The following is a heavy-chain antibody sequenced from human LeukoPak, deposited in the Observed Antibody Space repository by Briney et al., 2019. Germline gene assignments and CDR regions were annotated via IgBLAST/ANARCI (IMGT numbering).Heavy chain of an antibody. CDR2: IYSSGDT. CDR3: ARALGHAGGFFDS. CDR1: GFTVNSNY. Sequence: GGSLRLSCAVSGFTVNSNYMGWVRQAPGKGLEWVSVIYSSGDTNYADAVKGRFTISRHNSKNTLYLQMSGLRPDDTAVYYCARALGHAGGFFDSWGQGTLVAVSS. D-gene: IGHD3-16*01. V-gene: IGHV3-53*04. J-gene: IGHJ4*02.